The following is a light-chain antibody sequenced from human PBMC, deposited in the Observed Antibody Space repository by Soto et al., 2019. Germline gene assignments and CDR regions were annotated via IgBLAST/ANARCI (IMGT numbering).Light chain of an antibody. J-gene: IGKJ1*01. CDR3: QQSYSIPWT. CDR1: QSINTF. Sequence: DIQMTQSPSSLSASVGDRVTIACRASQSINTFLNWYEVKPGKAPKLLIYAASSLQSGVPSRFSGSGSGTDFTLTINSLQPEDFATYYCQQSYSIPWTFGQGTKVEIK. CDR2: AAS. V-gene: IGKV1-39*01.